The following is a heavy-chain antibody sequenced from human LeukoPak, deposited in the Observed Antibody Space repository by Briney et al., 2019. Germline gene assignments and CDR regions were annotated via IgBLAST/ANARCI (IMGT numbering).Heavy chain of an antibody. CDR1: GFTFGDYA. CDR3: TRGYFENSGYYYY. J-gene: IGHJ4*02. Sequence: GGSLRLSCTASGFTFGDYAMSWVRQAPGKGLEWVGFIRSKTYGGTIEYAASVKGRFTMSRDDSKSIAYLQMNSLKTEDTAVYYCTRGYFENSGYYYYWGQGTLVTVSS. CDR2: IRSKTYGGTI. D-gene: IGHD3-22*01. V-gene: IGHV3-49*04.